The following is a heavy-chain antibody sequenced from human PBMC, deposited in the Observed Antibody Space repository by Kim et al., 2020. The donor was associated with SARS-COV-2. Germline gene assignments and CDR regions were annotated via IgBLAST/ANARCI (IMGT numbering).Heavy chain of an antibody. D-gene: IGHD3-16*02. CDR3: ARSSLLDFDY. J-gene: IGHJ4*02. CDR1: GYTFTDFH. V-gene: IGHV1-2*06. Sequence: ASVKVSCKASGYTFTDFHMHWVRQAPGQGLEWMGRLSGNGGGTNYAQKFQGRVTMTRDTSISTVYLELTSLRSDDTAVYYCARSSLLDFDYWGQGTLVTV. CDR2: LSGNGGGT.